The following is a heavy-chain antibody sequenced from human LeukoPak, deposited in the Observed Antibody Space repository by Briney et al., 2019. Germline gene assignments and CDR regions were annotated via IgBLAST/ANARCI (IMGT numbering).Heavy chain of an antibody. Sequence: SETLSLTCSVYGGSFSGYYWSWIRQPPGKGLEWIGEINHSGSTNYNPSLKSRVTISVDRSKNQFSLKLSSVTAADTAVYYCARALPYYYDSSGYFNWFDPWGQGTLVTVSS. V-gene: IGHV4-34*01. CDR1: GGSFSGYY. D-gene: IGHD3-22*01. J-gene: IGHJ5*02. CDR3: ARALPYYYDSSGYFNWFDP. CDR2: INHSGST.